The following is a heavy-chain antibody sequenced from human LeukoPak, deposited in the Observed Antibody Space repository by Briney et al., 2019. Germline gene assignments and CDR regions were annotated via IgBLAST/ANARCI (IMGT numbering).Heavy chain of an antibody. J-gene: IGHJ4*02. D-gene: IGHD4-17*01. CDR2: ISLSGSSI. Sequence: GGSLRLSCAASGFTFSDWYMSWIRQTPGKGLEWISYISLSGSSIYYADSVEGRFTISRDNAKSSLYLHMNSLRAEDTAVYYCARGHYGLDYWGQGTLVTVSS. CDR3: ARGHYGLDY. V-gene: IGHV3-11*04. CDR1: GFTFSDWY.